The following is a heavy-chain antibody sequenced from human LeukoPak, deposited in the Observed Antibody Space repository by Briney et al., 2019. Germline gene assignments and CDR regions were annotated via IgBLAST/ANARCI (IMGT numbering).Heavy chain of an antibody. CDR1: GFTFRNYA. CDR2: ISYDGVYK. Sequence: GRSLRLSCGASGFTFRNYAMHWVRQTPDKGLEWVAVISYDGVYKNYADSVKGRFTISRDDPKNTLYLQMNSLRTEDTGLYYCARDEFDGYNLGPSIYWGQGTLVTVSS. J-gene: IGHJ4*02. D-gene: IGHD5-24*01. V-gene: IGHV3-30*04. CDR3: ARDEFDGYNLGPSIY.